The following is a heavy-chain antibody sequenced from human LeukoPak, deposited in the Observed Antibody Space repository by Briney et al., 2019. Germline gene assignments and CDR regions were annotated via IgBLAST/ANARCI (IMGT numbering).Heavy chain of an antibody. CDR1: AFSFRDYY. CDR2: ISNSGSST. J-gene: IGHJ3*02. V-gene: IGHV3-11*01. CDR3: ARRKRTFDI. Sequence: PGGSLRLPCEASAFSFRDYYISWIPQAPGKGLEWVSYISNSGSSTYYANSVKGRFTISRDNAQNSLYLQMNSLRAEDTAVYYCARRKRTFDIWGQGTMVTVSS.